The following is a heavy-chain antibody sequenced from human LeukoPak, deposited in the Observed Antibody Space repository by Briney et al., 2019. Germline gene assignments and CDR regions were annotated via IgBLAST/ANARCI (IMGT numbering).Heavy chain of an antibody. CDR3: ARGLQDFDY. Sequence: SVKVSCKVSGYTLTELSMHWVRQAPGQGLEWMGGIIPIFGTANYAQKFQGRVTITADESTSTAYMELSSLRSEDTAVYYCARGLQDFDYWGQGTLVTVSS. CDR1: GYTLTELS. J-gene: IGHJ4*02. D-gene: IGHD1-1*01. CDR2: IIPIFGTA. V-gene: IGHV1-69*13.